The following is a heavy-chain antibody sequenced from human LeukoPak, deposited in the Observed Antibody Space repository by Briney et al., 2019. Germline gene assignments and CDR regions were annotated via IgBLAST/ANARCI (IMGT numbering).Heavy chain of an antibody. J-gene: IGHJ4*02. CDR3: AREASGSYYQNDY. CDR2: ISDYNGNT. D-gene: IGHD1-26*01. CDR1: GYTFTSYG. Sequence: ASVKVSYKASGYTFTSYGISWVRQAPGQGLEWMGWISDYNGNTNYAQKLQGRVTMTRNTSISTAYMELSSLRSEDTAVYYCAREASGSYYQNDYWGQGTLVTVSS. V-gene: IGHV1-18*01.